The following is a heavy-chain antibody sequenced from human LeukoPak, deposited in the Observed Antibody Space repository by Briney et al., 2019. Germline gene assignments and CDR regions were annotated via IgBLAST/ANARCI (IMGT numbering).Heavy chain of an antibody. CDR2: IIPIFGTA. V-gene: IGHV1-69*13. J-gene: IGHJ4*02. D-gene: IGHD6-19*01. CDR1: GGTFSSYA. Sequence: SVKVSCKASGGTFSSYAINWVRQAPGQGLEWMGGIIPIFGTANYAQKFQGRVTITADESTSTAYMELSSLRSEDTAVYYCAGAHGLAVAGNFDYWGQGTLVTVSS. CDR3: AGAHGLAVAGNFDY.